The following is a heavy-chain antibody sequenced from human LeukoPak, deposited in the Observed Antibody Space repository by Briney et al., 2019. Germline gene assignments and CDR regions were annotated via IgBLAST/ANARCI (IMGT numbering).Heavy chain of an antibody. CDR2: IIPIFGTA. J-gene: IGHJ5*02. CDR1: GSSFRSST. D-gene: IGHD3-22*01. V-gene: IGHV1-69*05. CDR3: ARGPLHVALSSGYLKWLDP. Sequence: ASVKVSCKASGSSFRSSTFAWVRQAPGRGLEWMGGIIPIFGTANYALEFQGRATVTTDESTSTVYMELSSLRSEDTAMYYCARGPLHVALSSGYLKWLDPWGQGSLATVSS.